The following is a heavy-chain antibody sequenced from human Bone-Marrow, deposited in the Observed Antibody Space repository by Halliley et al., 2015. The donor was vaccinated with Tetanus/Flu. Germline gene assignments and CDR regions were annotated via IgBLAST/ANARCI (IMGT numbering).Heavy chain of an antibody. CDR1: GGTLSNSV. D-gene: IGHD1-1*01. J-gene: IGHJ3*02. CDR3: ARVPPFPSVAYNHRTAYAFDI. Sequence: QLVQSGAEVKKPGSSVTVSCKASGGTLSNSVISWVRQAPGQGLEWMGGFIPTFDTTNSAQNFQGRVTMSADISTSTAYMVLSSLTSADTSVYYCARVPPFPSVAYNHRTAYAFDIWGHRTLVSVSS. CDR2: FIPTFDTT. V-gene: IGHV1-69*06.